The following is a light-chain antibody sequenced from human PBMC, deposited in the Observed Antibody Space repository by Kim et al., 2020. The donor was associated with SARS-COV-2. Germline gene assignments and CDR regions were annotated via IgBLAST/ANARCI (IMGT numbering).Light chain of an antibody. CDR1: NIGSKS. V-gene: IGLV3-21*04. CDR3: QVWDSSSDNPV. Sequence: SYELTQPPSVSVAPGKTARITCGGNNIGSKSVHWYQQKPGQAPVLVIYYDSDRPSGIPERFSGSNSGNTVTLPISRVEAGDEADFYCQVWDSSSDNPVFG. CDR2: YDS. J-gene: IGLJ3*02.